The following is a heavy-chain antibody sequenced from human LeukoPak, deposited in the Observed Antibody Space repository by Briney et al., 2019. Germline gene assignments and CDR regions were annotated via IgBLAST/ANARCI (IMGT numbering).Heavy chain of an antibody. J-gene: IGHJ6*03. V-gene: IGHV1-2*02. CDR3: ARGASIDYYYYMDV. CDR2: INPNSGGT. CDR1: GYTFTGYY. Sequence: GASVKVSCKASGYTFTGYYMHWVRQAPGQGLEWMGWINPNSGGTGYAQKFQGRVTMTRDTSISTAYMELSRLGSDDTAVYYCARGASIDYYYYMDVWGKGTTVTVSS.